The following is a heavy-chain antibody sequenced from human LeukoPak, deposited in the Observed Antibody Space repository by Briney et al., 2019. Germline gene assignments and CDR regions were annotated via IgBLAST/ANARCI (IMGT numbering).Heavy chain of an antibody. D-gene: IGHD6-19*01. V-gene: IGHV3-7*01. CDR2: IKQDGSEK. CDR3: ARGGSSGWWAFDI. Sequence: PGGSLRLSCAASGFTFSSYWMSWVRQAPGKGLEWVANIKQDGSEKYYVDSVKGRFTISRDNAKNSLYLQMNSLGAEDTAVYYCARGGSSGWWAFDIWGQGTMVTVSS. CDR1: GFTFSSYW. J-gene: IGHJ3*02.